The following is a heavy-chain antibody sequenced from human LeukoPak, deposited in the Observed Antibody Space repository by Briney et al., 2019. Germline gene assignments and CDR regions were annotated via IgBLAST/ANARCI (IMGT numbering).Heavy chain of an antibody. V-gene: IGHV1-2*02. CDR1: GYIFTGYH. J-gene: IGHJ4*02. D-gene: IGHD5-12*01. CDR2: INPNSGGT. Sequence: ASVKVSCKASGYIFTGYHLHWVRQAPGQGLEWMGWINPNSGGTNYAQKFQGRVTMTRDTSISTAYMELSRLRPDDTAVYYCATPERGYSGYDFGSWGQGTLVTVSS. CDR3: ATPERGYSGYDFGS.